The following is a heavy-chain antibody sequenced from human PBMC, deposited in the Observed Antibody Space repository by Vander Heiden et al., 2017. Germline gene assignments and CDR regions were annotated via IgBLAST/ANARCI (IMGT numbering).Heavy chain of an antibody. CDR2: MNPNSGSP. Sequence: QVQPVQSGAEVKKPGASVKVSCKAYGYTFSSYDINWVRQAAGQGLEWMGGMNPNSGSPGYAQKCHGRVTMTRSTSISTAYMELSSLTDEDTAVYYCAREGVVVTPIPDPFDIWGQGTMVTVSS. D-gene: IGHD2-21*02. V-gene: IGHV1-8*01. J-gene: IGHJ3*02. CDR3: AREGVVVTPIPDPFDI. CDR1: GYTFSSYD.